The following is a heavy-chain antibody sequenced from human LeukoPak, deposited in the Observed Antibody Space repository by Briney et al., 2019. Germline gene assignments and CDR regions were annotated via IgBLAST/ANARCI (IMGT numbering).Heavy chain of an antibody. CDR2: ISYDGSNK. Sequence: GGSLRLSCVASRFTFSNYWMSWVRQAPGKGLEWVAVISYDGSNKYYADSVKGRFTISRDNSKNTLYLQMNSLRAEDTAVYYCARPGYYDSSGYSYYFDYWGQGTLVTVSS. J-gene: IGHJ4*02. CDR3: ARPGYYDSSGYSYYFDY. CDR1: RFTFSNYW. V-gene: IGHV3-30-3*01. D-gene: IGHD3-22*01.